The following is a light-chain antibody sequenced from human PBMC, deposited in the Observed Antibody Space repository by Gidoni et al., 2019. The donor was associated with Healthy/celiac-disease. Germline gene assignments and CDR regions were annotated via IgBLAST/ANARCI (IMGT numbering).Light chain of an antibody. J-gene: IGKJ4*01. CDR1: QGISRY. CDR2: AAS. Sequence: AIRITQSPSSLSASTGDRVTITCLASQGISRYLAWYQQKPGKAPKLLIYAASTLQSGVPSRFSGSGSGTDFTLTISCLQSEDFATYYCQQYYSYLTFGGGTKVEIK. V-gene: IGKV1-8*01. CDR3: QQYYSYLT.